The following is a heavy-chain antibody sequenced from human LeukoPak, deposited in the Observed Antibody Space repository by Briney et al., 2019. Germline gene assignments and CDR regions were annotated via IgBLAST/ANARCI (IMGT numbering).Heavy chain of an antibody. J-gene: IGHJ4*02. CDR3: ARGSFWALDY. CDR1: GFTFSSYE. V-gene: IGHV3-48*03. CDR2: IGSSGGTI. D-gene: IGHD7-27*01. Sequence: GALRPSCAAPGFTFSSYEMNWVRQPPGKGLEWVSYIGSSGGTIYYADSVKGRFTISRDNAKNSLYLQMNSLRAEDTAVYYCARGSFWALDYWGQGTLVTVSS.